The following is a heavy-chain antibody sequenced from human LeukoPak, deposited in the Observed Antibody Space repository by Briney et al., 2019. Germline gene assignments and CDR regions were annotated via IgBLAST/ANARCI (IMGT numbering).Heavy chain of an antibody. J-gene: IGHJ5*02. CDR3: ARVREGVGAAENNWFDP. V-gene: IGHV4-34*01. D-gene: IGHD1-26*01. Sequence: SETLSLTCAVYGGSFSGYYWSWIRQPPGKGLEWIGEINHSGSTNYNPSLKSRVTISVDTSKNQFSLKLSSVTAADTAVYYCARVREGVGAAENNWFDPWGQGTLVTVSS. CDR2: INHSGST. CDR1: GGSFSGYY.